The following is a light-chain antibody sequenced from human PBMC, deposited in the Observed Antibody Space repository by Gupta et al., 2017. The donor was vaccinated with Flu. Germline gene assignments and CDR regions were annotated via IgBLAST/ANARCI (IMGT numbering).Light chain of an antibody. V-gene: IGKV3-15*01. CDR2: GAS. J-gene: IGKJ1*01. Sequence: ATLSCRASQSVSSNLAWYQQKPGQAPRLLIYGASTRATGIPARFSGSGSGTEFTLTISSLQSEDFAVYYCQQYNNWPPWTFGQGTKVEIK. CDR1: QSVSSN. CDR3: QQYNNWPPWT.